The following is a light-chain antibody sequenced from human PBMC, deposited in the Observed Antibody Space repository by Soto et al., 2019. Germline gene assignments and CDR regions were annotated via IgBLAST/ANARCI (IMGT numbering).Light chain of an antibody. CDR2: KAS. CDR3: QQYNDNWT. Sequence: DIQMTQSPSTLSASVGDRVTIICRASQSIISWLAWYQQKPGTAPKLLIYKASTLQSGVPSRFSGSGSGTEFTLTISSLQPDDSATYYCQQYNDNWTFGQGTKVEIK. CDR1: QSIISW. V-gene: IGKV1-5*03. J-gene: IGKJ1*01.